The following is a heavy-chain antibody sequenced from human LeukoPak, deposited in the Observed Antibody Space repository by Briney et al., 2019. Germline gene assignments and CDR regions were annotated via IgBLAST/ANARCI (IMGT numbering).Heavy chain of an antibody. J-gene: IGHJ6*02. CDR3: AKGYYYYGMDV. Sequence: PGGSLRLSCAASGFTFDDYAMHWVRQAPGKGLEWVSGISLNSGSIGYADSVKGRFTISRDNAKNSLYLQMNSLRAEDTALYYCAKGYYYYGMDVWGQGTTVTVPS. CDR1: GFTFDDYA. CDR2: ISLNSGSI. V-gene: IGHV3-9*01.